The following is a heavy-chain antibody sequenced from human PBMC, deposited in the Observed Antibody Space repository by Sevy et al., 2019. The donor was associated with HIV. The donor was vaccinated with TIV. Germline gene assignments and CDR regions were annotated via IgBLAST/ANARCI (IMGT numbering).Heavy chain of an antibody. J-gene: IGHJ3*01. CDR3: AKGAGQWLGDAFDV. CDR1: GFTFDDYA. Sequence: GGSLRLSCAASGFTFDDYAIHWVRQAPGKGLEWVSGLSWNSGTIDYADSVKGRFTISRDNAKKSLSLQMNSLRIEDRALYYCAKGAGQWLGDAFDVWGQGTMVTVSS. V-gene: IGHV3-9*01. CDR2: LSWNSGTI. D-gene: IGHD6-19*01.